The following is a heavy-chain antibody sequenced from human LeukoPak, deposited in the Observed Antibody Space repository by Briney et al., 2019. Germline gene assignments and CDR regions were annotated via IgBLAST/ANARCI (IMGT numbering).Heavy chain of an antibody. V-gene: IGHV1-8*01. D-gene: IGHD3-22*01. CDR1: GYTFTSYD. Sequence: GASVKVSCKASGYTFTSYDINWVRQTTGQGLEWMGWMNPNSGNTGYAQKFQGRVTMTRNTSISTAYMDLSSLRSEDTAVYYCARVKRDSSGYYYPDYWGQGTLVTVSS. CDR3: ARVKRDSSGYYYPDY. J-gene: IGHJ4*02. CDR2: MNPNSGNT.